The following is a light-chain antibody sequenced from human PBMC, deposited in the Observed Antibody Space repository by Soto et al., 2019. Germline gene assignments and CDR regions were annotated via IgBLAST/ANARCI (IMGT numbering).Light chain of an antibody. CDR1: QSVSSSY. CDR3: QHYGRSSWT. CDR2: GTS. J-gene: IGKJ1*01. Sequence: EIVLTQSPGTLSLSPGERATLSCRASQSVSSSYLAWYQQKPDQAPRLLIYGTSSRATAIPDRFSGGGSGTDFTLTISRLEPEDFAVYSCQHYGRSSWTSGQGTK. V-gene: IGKV3-20*01.